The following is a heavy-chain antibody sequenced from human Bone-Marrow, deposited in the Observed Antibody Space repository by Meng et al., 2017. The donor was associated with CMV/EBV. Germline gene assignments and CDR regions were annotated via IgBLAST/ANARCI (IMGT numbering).Heavy chain of an antibody. V-gene: IGHV3-23*03. CDR3: AKIGGLTSVTLDY. J-gene: IGHJ4*02. CDR2: IYSSGSST. D-gene: IGHD4-17*01. CDR1: GFTFSTYA. Sequence: GGSLRLCCAASGFTFSTYAMSWVRQAPGKGLEWVSIIYSSGSSTYYADSVKGRFTISRDNSKNTLYLQMNSLRAEDTAVYYCAKIGGLTSVTLDYWGQGTLVTVSS.